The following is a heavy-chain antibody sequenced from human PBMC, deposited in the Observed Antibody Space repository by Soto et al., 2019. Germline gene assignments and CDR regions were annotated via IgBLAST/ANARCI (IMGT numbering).Heavy chain of an antibody. J-gene: IGHJ5*02. CDR1: GFTFSNYG. CDR3: AKGDWFDP. V-gene: IGHV3-30*18. CDR2: ISYDGSNK. Sequence: QVQLVESGGGVVQPGRSLRLSCAASGFTFSNYGIHWVRQAPGKGLEWVAVISYDGSNKYYADSVKGRFTISRDNSKNMLYLQMNSLRAEDTAVYYCAKGDWFDPWGQGTLVTVSS.